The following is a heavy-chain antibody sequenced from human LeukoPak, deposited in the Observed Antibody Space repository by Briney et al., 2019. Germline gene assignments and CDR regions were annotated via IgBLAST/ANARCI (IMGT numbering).Heavy chain of an antibody. CDR1: GGSISSYY. CDR2: IYYSGST. CDR3: ARGSSYYDFWSGYCDY. J-gene: IGHJ4*02. Sequence: SETLSLTCTVSGGSISSYYWSWLRQPPGKGLEWIGYIYYSGSTNYNPSLKSRVTISVDTSKNQFSLKLSSVTAADTAVYYCARGSSYYDFWSGYCDYWGQGTLVTVSS. V-gene: IGHV4-59*01. D-gene: IGHD3-3*01.